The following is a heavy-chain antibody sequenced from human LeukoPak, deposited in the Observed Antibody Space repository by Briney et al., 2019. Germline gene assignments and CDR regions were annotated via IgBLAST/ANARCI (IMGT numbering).Heavy chain of an antibody. J-gene: IGHJ4*02. Sequence: PGGSLRLSCAASGFTFKNTWMSWVRQVPGKGLEWVGRIKSRIDGETAEYSAPLNGRFTISRDDSKNMLYLELNRLNNEDTAVYYCTTDLRWEVPPLGCWGQGTLVTVSS. CDR1: GFTFKNTW. CDR2: IKSRIDGETA. V-gene: IGHV3-15*01. D-gene: IGHD1-26*01. CDR3: TTDLRWEVPPLGC.